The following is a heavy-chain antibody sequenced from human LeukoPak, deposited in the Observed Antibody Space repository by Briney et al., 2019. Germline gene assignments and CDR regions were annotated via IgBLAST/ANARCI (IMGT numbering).Heavy chain of an antibody. CDR2: IRPSGGRA. CDR1: VYTFTSYH. Sequence: GASVKISCKASVYTFTSYHIHWVRQAPGQGLEWMGIIRPSGGRASYPQNFQGRVTMTMDMSASTVHMELSSLTSEDTAMYYCAREPPESFRFDYWGQGAPVTVSS. D-gene: IGHD3-16*02. V-gene: IGHV1-46*01. J-gene: IGHJ4*02. CDR3: AREPPESFRFDY.